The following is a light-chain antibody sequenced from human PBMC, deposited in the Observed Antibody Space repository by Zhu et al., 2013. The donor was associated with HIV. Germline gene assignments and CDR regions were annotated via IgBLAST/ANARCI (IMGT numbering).Light chain of an antibody. CDR3: CSYAGSSTYV. J-gene: IGLJ1*01. CDR1: SSDLGTYNY. Sequence: QSALTQPASVSASPGQSITISCTGTSSDLGTYNYVSWYQQYPGKAPKLMIYDVSNRPSGVSNRFSGSKSGNTASLTISGLQAEDEADYYCCSYAGSSTYVFGSGTKVTVL. CDR2: DVS. V-gene: IGLV2-23*02.